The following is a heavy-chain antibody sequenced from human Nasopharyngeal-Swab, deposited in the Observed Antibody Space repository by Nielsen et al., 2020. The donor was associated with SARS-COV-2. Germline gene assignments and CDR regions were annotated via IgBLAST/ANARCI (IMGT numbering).Heavy chain of an antibody. CDR2: INTDGSVT. V-gene: IGHV3-74*01. Sequence: GGSLRLSCEASGFTFSNYWMHWVRQTPGKGLVWVSRINTDGSVTNYADSVKGRFTISRDNVKNTVYLQMNSLRAEDTAVYHCAGEVGGYRDYWGQGILVTVSS. D-gene: IGHD1-26*01. CDR1: GFTFSNYW. CDR3: AGEVGGYRDY. J-gene: IGHJ4*02.